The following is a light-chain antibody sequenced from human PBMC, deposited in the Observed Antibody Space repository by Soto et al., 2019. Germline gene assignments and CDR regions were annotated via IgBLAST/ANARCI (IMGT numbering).Light chain of an antibody. CDR2: DAS. J-gene: IGKJ1*01. Sequence: EIVMTQSPATLSVSPGERATLSFRASQSVATNLAWYQQRPGQVPRLLIYDASTRATDIPVRFSGSGSGTEFTLTISSLQSEDFAVYYCQQYNNRRTFGQGTKVDIK. V-gene: IGKV3-15*01. CDR3: QQYNNRRT. CDR1: QSVATN.